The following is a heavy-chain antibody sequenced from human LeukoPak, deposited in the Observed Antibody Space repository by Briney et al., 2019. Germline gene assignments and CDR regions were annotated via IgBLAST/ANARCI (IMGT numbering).Heavy chain of an antibody. J-gene: IGHJ4*02. V-gene: IGHV2-5*02. CDR1: GFSLSTIGVA. CDR3: AHRILQQFDY. CDR2: IYWDDDK. D-gene: IGHD2-15*01. Sequence: QTLSLTCTFSGFSLSTIGVAVGWVRQPPGKALEWLALIYWDDDKRYSPSLKNRLTITKDTSKNQVVLTMTNMDPVDTATYYCAHRILQQFDYWGQGTLVTVSS.